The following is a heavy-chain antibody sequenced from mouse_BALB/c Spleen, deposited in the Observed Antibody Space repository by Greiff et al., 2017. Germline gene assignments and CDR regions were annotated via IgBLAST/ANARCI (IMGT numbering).Heavy chain of an antibody. D-gene: IGHD2-1*01. V-gene: IGHV5-6*01. CDR2: ISSGGSYT. J-gene: IGHJ3*01. CDR3: ARQGGNYRSFAY. Sequence: EVQVVESGGDLVKPGGSLKLSCAASGFTFSSYGMSWVRQTPDKRLEWVATISSGGSYTYYPDSVKGRFTISRDNAKNTLYLQMSSLKSEDTAMYYCARQGGNYRSFAYWGQGTLVTVSA. CDR1: GFTFSSYG.